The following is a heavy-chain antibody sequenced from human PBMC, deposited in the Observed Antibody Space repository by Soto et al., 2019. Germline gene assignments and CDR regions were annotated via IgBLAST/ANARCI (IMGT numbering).Heavy chain of an antibody. J-gene: IGHJ4*02. CDR2: IRSKAYGGTT. Sequence: GGSLRLSCTASGFTFGDYAMSWFRQAPGKGLEWVGFIRSKAYGGTTEYAASVKGRFTISRDDSKSIAYLQMNSLRADDTAVYDCANIHYGSLDYWGQGTLVTVSS. V-gene: IGHV3-49*03. CDR1: GFTFGDYA. D-gene: IGHD4-17*01. CDR3: ANIHYGSLDY.